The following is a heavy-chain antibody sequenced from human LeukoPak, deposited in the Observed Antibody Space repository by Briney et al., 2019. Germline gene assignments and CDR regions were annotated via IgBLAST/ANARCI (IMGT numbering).Heavy chain of an antibody. CDR2: ISYDGSNK. J-gene: IGHJ4*02. CDR1: GFTFGDYA. CDR3: AREWAVAAFDY. Sequence: GGSLRLSCTASGFTFGDYAMSWVRQAPGKGLEWVAVISYDGSNKYYADSVKGRFTISRDNSKNTLYLQMNSLRAEDTAVYYCAREWAVAAFDYWGQGTLVTVSS. V-gene: IGHV3-30-3*01. D-gene: IGHD6-19*01.